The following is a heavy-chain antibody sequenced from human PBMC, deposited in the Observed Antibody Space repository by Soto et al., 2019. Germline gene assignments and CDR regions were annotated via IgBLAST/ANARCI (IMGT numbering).Heavy chain of an antibody. D-gene: IGHD3-10*01. J-gene: IGHJ4*02. CDR2: INAGNGST. V-gene: IGHV1-3*05. Sequence: QVQLVQSGAEEKKPGASVKVSCKASGYTFTSYAMHWVRQAPGQRLEWMGWINAGNGSTKYSQKFQGRVTITRDTSASTAYMELSSLRSEDTAVYYCARSPGGPMTPGDYWGQGTLVTVSS. CDR1: GYTFTSYA. CDR3: ARSPGGPMTPGDY.